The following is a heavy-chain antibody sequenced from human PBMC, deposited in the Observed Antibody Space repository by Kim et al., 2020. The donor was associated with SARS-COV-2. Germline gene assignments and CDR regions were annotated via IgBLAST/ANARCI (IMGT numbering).Heavy chain of an antibody. V-gene: IGHV4-39*07. CDR3: ARGTRYFYWSQYYYRY. Sequence: SETLSLTCTVSGGSISSRTYYWGWIRQSTGKGLEWIGSLFYSGNAYYNPSLNGRVTMSIDTSKNQFSLKLSFVIAADTAAYYRARGTRYFYWSQYYYRY. CDR2: LFYSGNA. CDR1: GGSISSRTYY. D-gene: IGHD3-9*01. J-gene: IGHJ6*03.